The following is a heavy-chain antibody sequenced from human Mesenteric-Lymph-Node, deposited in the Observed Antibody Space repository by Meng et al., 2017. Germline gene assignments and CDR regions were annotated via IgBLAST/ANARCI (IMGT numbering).Heavy chain of an antibody. Sequence: GESLKISCAASGFTFSSYEMNWVRQAPGKGLEWVSYISSSGSTIYYADSVKGRFTISRDNSKNTLYLQMNSLRAEDTAVYYCAKVPDIMSSGWYYFDYWGQGTRVTCSS. J-gene: IGHJ4*02. CDR2: ISSSGSTI. CDR3: AKVPDIMSSGWYYFDY. CDR1: GFTFSSYE. D-gene: IGHD6-19*01. V-gene: IGHV3-48*03.